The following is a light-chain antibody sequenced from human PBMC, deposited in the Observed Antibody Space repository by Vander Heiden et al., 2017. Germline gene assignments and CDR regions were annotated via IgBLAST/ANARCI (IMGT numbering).Light chain of an antibody. CDR2: EGS. Sequence: QSALTQPASVSGSPGQSITISCTGTSSDVAGYNYVSWYQQHPGKAPKPMIYEGSKRPSGVSNRFSGSKSGNTASLTISGLQAEDEAEYYCSSYTSSSTKVFGTGTKVTVL. CDR3: SSYTSSSTKV. V-gene: IGLV2-14*01. CDR1: SSDVAGYNY. J-gene: IGLJ1*01.